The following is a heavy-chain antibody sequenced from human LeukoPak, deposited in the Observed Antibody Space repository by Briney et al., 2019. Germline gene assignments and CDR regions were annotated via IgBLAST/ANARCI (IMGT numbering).Heavy chain of an antibody. D-gene: IGHD6-19*01. Sequence: GGFLRLSCAASGFTVSSNYMSWARQAQGRGLEWVSVFFRGGDTYYGDSVKGRFTISRDDSKNTLYLQMNSLRAEDTAVYYCVRQSFTYNSGWYWVDHWGQGILVTVSS. J-gene: IGHJ5*02. CDR1: GFTVSSNY. CDR2: FFRGGDT. V-gene: IGHV3-53*01. CDR3: VRQSFTYNSGWYWVDH.